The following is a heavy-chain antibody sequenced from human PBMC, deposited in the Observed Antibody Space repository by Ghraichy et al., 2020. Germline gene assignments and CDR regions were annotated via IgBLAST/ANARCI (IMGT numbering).Heavy chain of an antibody. Sequence: SETLSLTCTLSGGSISGYYGTWIRQSPGKGLEWIGYSFYTGSPIYNPSLKSRVTISADTSKNQFSLQMKSVTAADTGVYYCARYTTRDNWFDPWGQGILVTVSA. V-gene: IGHV4-59*08. D-gene: IGHD1-26*01. CDR3: ARYTTRDNWFDP. J-gene: IGHJ5*02. CDR1: GGSISGYY. CDR2: SFYTGSP.